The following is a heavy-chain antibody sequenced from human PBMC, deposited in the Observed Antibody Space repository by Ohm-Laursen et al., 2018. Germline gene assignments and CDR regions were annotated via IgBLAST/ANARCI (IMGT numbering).Heavy chain of an antibody. CDR3: ERGHRTYYYGSGRSPGMDV. Sequence: TLSLTCTVSGGSISSYYWSWIRQPPGKGLEWIGEINHSGSTNYNPSLKSRVTISLDTSKNQFSLKLSSVTAADTAVYYCERGHRTYYYGSGRSPGMDVWGQGTTVTVSS. CDR2: INHSGST. D-gene: IGHD3-10*01. J-gene: IGHJ6*02. V-gene: IGHV4-34*01. CDR1: GGSISSYY.